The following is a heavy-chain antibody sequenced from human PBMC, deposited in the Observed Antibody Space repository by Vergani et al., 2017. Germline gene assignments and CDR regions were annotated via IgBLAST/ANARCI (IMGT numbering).Heavy chain of an antibody. Sequence: QVQLQESGPGLVKPSETLSLTCTVSGGSISSYYWSWIRQRPGKGLEWIGYIYYSGSTNYNPSLKSRGTISVDTSKNQFSLKLSSVTAADTAVYYCARHGAIEGSGSYYTYYYYGMDVWGQGTTVTVSS. CDR1: GGSISSYY. V-gene: IGHV4-59*08. D-gene: IGHD3-10*01. CDR3: ARHGAIEGSGSYYTYYYYGMDV. CDR2: IYYSGST. J-gene: IGHJ6*02.